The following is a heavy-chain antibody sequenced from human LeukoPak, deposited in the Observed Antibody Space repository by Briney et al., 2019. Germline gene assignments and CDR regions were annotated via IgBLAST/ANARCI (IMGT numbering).Heavy chain of an antibody. V-gene: IGHV4-39*07. Sequence: SETLSLTCCVSGGSISSSDYYWGWIRQPPGEGLEWIGTMFYNGATKSNPSLSSRVTMSIDTSKNQFSLKLRSVTAADTAVYYCAREARFALPVVGSGDYWGQGTLVTVSS. CDR1: GGSISSSDYY. CDR2: MFYNGAT. J-gene: IGHJ4*02. CDR3: AREARFALPVVGSGDY. D-gene: IGHD6-19*01.